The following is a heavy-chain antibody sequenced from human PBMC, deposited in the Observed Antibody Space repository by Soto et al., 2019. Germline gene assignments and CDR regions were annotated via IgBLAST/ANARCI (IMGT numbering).Heavy chain of an antibody. Sequence: QVQLVESGGGVVQPGRSLRLSCAASGFTFSSYAMHWVRQAPGKGLEWVAVISYDGSNKYYADYVKGRFTISRDNSKNTLYVQMNSLRAEDTVVYYCARDLAYYYDSSGYTFDYWGQGTLVTVSS. CDR3: ARDLAYYYDSSGYTFDY. D-gene: IGHD3-22*01. V-gene: IGHV3-30-3*01. CDR1: GFTFSSYA. J-gene: IGHJ4*02. CDR2: ISYDGSNK.